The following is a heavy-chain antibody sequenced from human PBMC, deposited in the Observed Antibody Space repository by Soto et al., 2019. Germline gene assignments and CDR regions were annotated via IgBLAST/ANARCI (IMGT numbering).Heavy chain of an antibody. D-gene: IGHD3-10*01. CDR1: GCSISSYY. Sequence: PSETLSLTCTVSGCSISSYYWSWIRQPPGKGLEWIGYIYYSGSTNYNPSLKSRVTISVDTSKNQFSLKLSSVTAADTAVYYCARTADGSGSYYNVHYYYYYMDVWGKGTTVTVSS. J-gene: IGHJ6*03. CDR2: IYYSGST. V-gene: IGHV4-59*08. CDR3: ARTADGSGSYYNVHYYYYYMDV.